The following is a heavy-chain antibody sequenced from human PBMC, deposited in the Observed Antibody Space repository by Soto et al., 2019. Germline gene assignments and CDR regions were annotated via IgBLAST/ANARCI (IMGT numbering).Heavy chain of an antibody. CDR1: GYTFTSYA. V-gene: IGHV1-3*01. J-gene: IGHJ4*02. CDR2: INAGNGNT. Sequence: ASVKVSCKASGYTFTSYAMHWVRQAPGQRLEWMGWINAGNGNTKYSQKFQGRVTITRDTSASTAYMELSSLRSEDTAVYYCARDGYDILTGPRENFDYWGQGTLVTVSS. D-gene: IGHD3-9*01. CDR3: ARDGYDILTGPRENFDY.